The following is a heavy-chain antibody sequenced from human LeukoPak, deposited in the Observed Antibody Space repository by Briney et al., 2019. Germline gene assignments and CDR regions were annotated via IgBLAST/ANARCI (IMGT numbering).Heavy chain of an antibody. Sequence: GGSLRLSCAASGFTFSSYGMHWVRQAPGKGLEWVAFIRYDGSNKYYADSVKGRFTISRDNSKKTLYLQMNSLRAEDTAVYYCAKVGYDSSGYRYFDYWGQGTLVTVSS. V-gene: IGHV3-30*02. CDR3: AKVGYDSSGYRYFDY. J-gene: IGHJ4*02. CDR1: GFTFSSYG. CDR2: IRYDGSNK. D-gene: IGHD3-22*01.